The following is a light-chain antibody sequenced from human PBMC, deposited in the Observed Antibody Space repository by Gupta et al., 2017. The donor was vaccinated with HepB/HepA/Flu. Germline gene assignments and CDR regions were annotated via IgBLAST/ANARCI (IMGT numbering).Light chain of an antibody. CDR2: QVA. CDR3: MQGTFRRT. J-gene: IGKJ1*01. Sequence: VVMTQSPLPLPVTLGQSASISCKSSQPLVHTAGYFYLNWFHQRPGQSPRRLIDQVANRDSGVPDRVSGSGTGTDFTLKISRVEAEDVGVYYCMQGTFRRTFGQGTKVEI. V-gene: IGKV2-30*02. CDR1: QPLVHTAGYFY.